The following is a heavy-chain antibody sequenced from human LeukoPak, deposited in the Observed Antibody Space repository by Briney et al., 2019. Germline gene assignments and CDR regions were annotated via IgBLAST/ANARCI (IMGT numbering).Heavy chain of an antibody. J-gene: IGHJ4*02. Sequence: GGSLTLSCAASGFTFSSYAMSWVRQAPGKGLEWVSAISGSGGSTYYADSVKGRFTISRDNSKNTLYLQMNSLRAEDTAVYYCAKAQGPGIAVAGIDYWGQGTLVTVSS. V-gene: IGHV3-23*01. CDR1: GFTFSSYA. D-gene: IGHD6-19*01. CDR3: AKAQGPGIAVAGIDY. CDR2: ISGSGGST.